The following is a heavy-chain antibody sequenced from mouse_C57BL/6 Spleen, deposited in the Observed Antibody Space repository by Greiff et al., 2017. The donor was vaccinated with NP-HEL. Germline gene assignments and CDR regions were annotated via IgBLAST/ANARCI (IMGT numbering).Heavy chain of an antibody. CDR3: ARDYGSSLLV. J-gene: IGHJ1*03. Sequence: EVQLQQSGAELVRPGASVKLSCTASGFNIKDDYMHWVKQRPEQGLEWIGWIDPENGDTEYASKFQGKATITADTSSNTAYLQLSSLTSEDTAVYYCARDYGSSLLVWGTGTTVTVSS. D-gene: IGHD1-1*01. V-gene: IGHV14-4*01. CDR2: IDPENGDT. CDR1: GFNIKDDY.